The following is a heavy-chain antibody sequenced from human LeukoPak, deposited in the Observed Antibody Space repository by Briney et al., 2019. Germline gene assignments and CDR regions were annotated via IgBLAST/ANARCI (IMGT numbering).Heavy chain of an antibody. CDR2: ISGSGGST. CDR1: GFTFSSYA. CDR3: AKESNDFWSGRPEYFQH. V-gene: IGHV3-23*01. D-gene: IGHD3-3*01. J-gene: IGHJ1*01. Sequence: PGGSLRLSCAASGFTFSSYAMSRVRQAPAKGLEWVSAISGSGGSTYYADSVKGRFTISRDNSKNTLYLQMNSLRAEDTAVYYCAKESNDFWSGRPEYFQHWGQGTLVTVSS.